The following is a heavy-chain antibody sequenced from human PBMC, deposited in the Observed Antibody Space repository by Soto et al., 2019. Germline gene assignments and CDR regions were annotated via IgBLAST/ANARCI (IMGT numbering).Heavy chain of an antibody. V-gene: IGHV1-18*01. CDR2: ISAYNGNT. CDR3: AASRGFDSSGYSGYYYGMDV. Sequence: ASVKVSCKASGYTFTSYGISWVRQAPGQGLEWMGWISAYNGNTNYAQKLQGRVTMTTDTSTSTAYTELRSLRPDDTALYYCAASRGFDSSGYSGYYYGMDVWGQGTTVTVS. CDR1: GYTFTSYG. D-gene: IGHD3-22*01. J-gene: IGHJ6*02.